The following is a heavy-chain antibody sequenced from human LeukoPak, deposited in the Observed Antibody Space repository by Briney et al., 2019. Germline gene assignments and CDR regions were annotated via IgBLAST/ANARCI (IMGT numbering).Heavy chain of an antibody. D-gene: IGHD3-22*01. CDR3: ASGGYYDSRAYYFDY. V-gene: IGHV3-7*01. CDR1: GFTFSSYS. CDR2: IKQDGSEK. J-gene: IGHJ4*02. Sequence: GGSLRLSCAASGFTFSSYSMNWVRQAPGKGLEWVANIKQDGSEKYYVDSVKGRFTISRDNAKNSLYLQMNSLRAEDTAVYYCASGGYYDSRAYYFDYWGQGTLVTVSS.